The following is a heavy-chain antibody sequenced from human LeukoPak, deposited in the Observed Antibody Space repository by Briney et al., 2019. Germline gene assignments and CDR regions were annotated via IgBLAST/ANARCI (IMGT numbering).Heavy chain of an antibody. CDR2: IYYSGST. V-gene: IGHV4-59*08. D-gene: IGHD6-13*01. CDR3: AGRYSSSWRMNYYYYGMDV. Sequence: SETLSLTCTVSGGSISSYYWSWIRQTPGKGLEWIGYIYYSGSTKYNPSLKSRVTISVDTSKNQFSLKLSSVTAADTAVYYCAGRYSSSWRMNYYYYGMDVWGQGTTVTVSS. J-gene: IGHJ6*02. CDR1: GGSISSYY.